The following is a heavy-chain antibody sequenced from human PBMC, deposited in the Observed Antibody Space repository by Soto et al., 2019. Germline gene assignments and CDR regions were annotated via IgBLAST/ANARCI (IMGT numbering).Heavy chain of an antibody. Sequence: QVQLQESGPGLVKPSGTLSLTCAVSSGTISSSNWWPWVRQPPGKGLEWIGEIQQSGSPNYNPSLRGRVPISVDKSKSQFFLKLSSVTAADTAIYYCAGLGMVAAHREFDPWGQGTLVTVSS. J-gene: IGHJ5*02. CDR3: AGLGMVAAHREFDP. CDR1: SGTISSSNW. CDR2: IQQSGSP. V-gene: IGHV4-4*02. D-gene: IGHD2-15*01.